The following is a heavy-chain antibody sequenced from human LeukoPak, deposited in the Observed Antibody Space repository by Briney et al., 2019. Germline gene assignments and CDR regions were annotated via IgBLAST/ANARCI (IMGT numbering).Heavy chain of an antibody. V-gene: IGHV3-23*01. CDR2: ISGSGGST. D-gene: IGHD2-15*01. Sequence: PGGSLRLSCAASGFTFSSYAMGWVRQAPGKGLEWVSAISGSGGSTYYADSVKGRFTISRDNSKNTLYLQMNSLRAEDTAVYYCAKDFIVVVVAGGFDYWGQGTLVTVSS. CDR1: GFTFSSYA. J-gene: IGHJ4*02. CDR3: AKDFIVVVVAGGFDY.